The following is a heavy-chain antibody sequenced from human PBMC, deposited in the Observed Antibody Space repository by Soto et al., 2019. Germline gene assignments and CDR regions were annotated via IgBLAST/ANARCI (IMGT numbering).Heavy chain of an antibody. J-gene: IGHJ6*02. CDR2: TYYRSKWYN. D-gene: IGHD6-19*01. Sequence: SQTLSITCAISGDSVSSNSAAWNWIRQSPSRGLEWLGRTYYRSKWYNDYAVSVKSRITINPDTSKNQFSLQLNSVTPEDTAVYYCAREDRRAGRYYYYYGMDVWGQGTTVTVSS. V-gene: IGHV6-1*01. CDR3: AREDRRAGRYYYYYGMDV. CDR1: GDSVSSNSAA.